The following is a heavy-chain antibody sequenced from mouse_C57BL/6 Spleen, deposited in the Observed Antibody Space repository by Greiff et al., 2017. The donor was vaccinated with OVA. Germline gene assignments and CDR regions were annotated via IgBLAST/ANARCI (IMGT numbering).Heavy chain of an antibody. D-gene: IGHD1-1*01. CDR2: ISAGGSYT. Sequence: EVQLQESGGGLVKPGGSLKLSCAASGFTISSYAMSWVRQTPEKRLEWVATISAGGSYTYYPDNVKGRFTISRDNAKNNLYLQMSHLKSEDTAMYYCARDYYGSRRYFGVWGTGATVTVSS. J-gene: IGHJ1*03. V-gene: IGHV5-4*01. CDR1: GFTISSYA. CDR3: ARDYYGSRRYFGV.